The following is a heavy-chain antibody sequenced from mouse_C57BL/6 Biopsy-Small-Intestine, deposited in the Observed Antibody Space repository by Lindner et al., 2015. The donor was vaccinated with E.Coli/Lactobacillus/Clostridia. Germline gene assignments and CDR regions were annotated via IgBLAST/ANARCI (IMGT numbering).Heavy chain of an antibody. CDR1: GYTFTGYW. Sequence: VQLQESGAELMKLGASVKISCKASGYTFTGYWIEWVKQRPGHGLEWIGEILPGSGYTNDKEKFKGKATFTADTSSNTAYMQLSSLTTEDSAIYYCARAYSNWYFDVWGTGTTVTVSS. V-gene: IGHV1-9*01. CDR3: ARAYSNWYFDV. CDR2: ILPGSGYT. J-gene: IGHJ1*03. D-gene: IGHD2-5*01.